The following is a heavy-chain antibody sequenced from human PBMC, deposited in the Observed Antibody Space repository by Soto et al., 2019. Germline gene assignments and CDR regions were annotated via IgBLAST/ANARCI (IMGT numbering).Heavy chain of an antibody. CDR2: ISPNSGDT. D-gene: IGHD2-21*01. J-gene: IGHJ4*02. CDR1: GYSFTTYG. Sequence: ASVKVSCKASGYSFTTYGICWVRQAPGQGLEWMGYISPNSGDTRYAQTLQGRVTLTTDTSTSTAYMELRSLRSEDTAVYYCDRNPAYCGGDCSDYWGQGTLVTVSS. CDR3: DRNPAYCGGDCSDY. V-gene: IGHV1-18*01.